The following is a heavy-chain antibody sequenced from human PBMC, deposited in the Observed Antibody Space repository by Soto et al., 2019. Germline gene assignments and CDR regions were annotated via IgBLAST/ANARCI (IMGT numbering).Heavy chain of an antibody. CDR2: ISVYNGNI. CDR1: GYIFTNYG. Sequence: QVPLVQSGGEVKKHGASVKVSCKASGYIFTNYGINWVRQAPGQGLEWMGWISVYNGNIRYAQKFQGRLTVTTDTSTRTAYKEVRYLRSDDTAVYYCARGTPSDYYYDGMDVWGQGTTVTVSS. V-gene: IGHV1-18*01. J-gene: IGHJ6*02. D-gene: IGHD3-10*01. CDR3: ARGTPSDYYYDGMDV.